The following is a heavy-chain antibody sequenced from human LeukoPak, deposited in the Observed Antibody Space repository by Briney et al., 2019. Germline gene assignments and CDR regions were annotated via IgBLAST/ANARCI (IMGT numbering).Heavy chain of an antibody. Sequence: GGSLRLSCAASGFTFSNYGMHWVRQAPGKGLEWVAFIRYDGSDKYYADSVKGRFAIARDNSKNTLYLQMNSLRAEDTAVYYCAKGLYYLDYWGQGTLVTVSS. CDR3: AKGLYYLDY. J-gene: IGHJ4*02. CDR2: IRYDGSDK. V-gene: IGHV3-30*02. CDR1: GFTFSNYG.